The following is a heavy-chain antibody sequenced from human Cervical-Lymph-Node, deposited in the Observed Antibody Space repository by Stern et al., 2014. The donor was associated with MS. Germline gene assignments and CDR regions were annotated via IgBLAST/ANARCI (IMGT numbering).Heavy chain of an antibody. Sequence: EVQLGASGGGLVQPGRSLRLSCTASGLTFGDSAISWFRQAPGKGLEWVGVIRSKGYGAPPDHAASLKGRVTISRDDSKGIAYLQMNSLKNEDTAVYYCTTGPSTYLYKGMDVWGQGTTVVVSS. J-gene: IGHJ6*02. CDR3: TTGPSTYLYKGMDV. CDR1: GLTFGDSA. V-gene: IGHV3-49*03. CDR2: IRSKGYGAPP. D-gene: IGHD2-2*01.